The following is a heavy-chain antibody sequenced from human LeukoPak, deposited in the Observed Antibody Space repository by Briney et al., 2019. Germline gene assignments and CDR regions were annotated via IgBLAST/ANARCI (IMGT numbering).Heavy chain of an antibody. V-gene: IGHV4-39*01. D-gene: IGHD2-2*01. CDR3: ARHRLQRSDF. CDR2: VYYSGDT. CDR1: GFTISNSGNY. Sequence: SETLSLTCPASGFTISNSGNYWGWVRQPPGKDLEWIGSVYYSGDTYNNPSLQSRLTVSIDTSKNQFSLQLSSVTAADTAVYFFARHRLQRSDFGGPGILVIVSS. J-gene: IGHJ4*02.